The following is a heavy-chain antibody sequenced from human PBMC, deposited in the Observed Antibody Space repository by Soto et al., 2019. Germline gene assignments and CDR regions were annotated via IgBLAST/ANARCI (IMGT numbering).Heavy chain of an antibody. V-gene: IGHV4-59*01. J-gene: IGHJ4*02. CDR1: GGSISSYY. CDR3: AREKPILRFLDY. D-gene: IGHD3-3*01. CDR2: IYYSGST. Sequence: SETLSLTCTVSGGSISSYYWSWIRQPPGKGLEWIGYIYYSGSTNYNPSLKSRVTISVDTSKNQFSLKLSSVTAADTAVYYCAREKPILRFLDYWGQGTLVTVSS.